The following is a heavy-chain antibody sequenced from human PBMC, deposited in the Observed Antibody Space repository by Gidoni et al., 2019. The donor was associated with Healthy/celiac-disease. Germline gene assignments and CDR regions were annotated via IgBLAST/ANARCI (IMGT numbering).Heavy chain of an antibody. J-gene: IGHJ4*02. CDR1: GFTFRRYS. V-gene: IGHV3-21*01. CDR2: ISSSSSYI. D-gene: IGHD3-22*01. Sequence: EVQLVESGGGLVKPGGSLRLSCAASGFTFRRYSMNWVRQAPGKGLEWVSSISSSSSYIYYADSVKGRFTISRDNAKNSLYLQMNSLRAEDTAVYYCARSYYDSSEGASYFDYWGQGTLVTVSS. CDR3: ARSYYDSSEGASYFDY.